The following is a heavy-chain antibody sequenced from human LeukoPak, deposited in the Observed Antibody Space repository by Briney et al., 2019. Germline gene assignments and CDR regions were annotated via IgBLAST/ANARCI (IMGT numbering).Heavy chain of an antibody. Sequence: GGSLRLSCAASGFTFSSYSMNWVRQAPGKELEWVAVISYDGSNKYYADSVKGRFTISRDNSKNTLYLQMNSLRAEDTAVYYCARGVGRGSYLPLEYWGQGTLVTVSS. CDR1: GFTFSSYS. CDR2: ISYDGSNK. J-gene: IGHJ4*02. D-gene: IGHD1-26*01. CDR3: ARGVGRGSYLPLEY. V-gene: IGHV3-30*03.